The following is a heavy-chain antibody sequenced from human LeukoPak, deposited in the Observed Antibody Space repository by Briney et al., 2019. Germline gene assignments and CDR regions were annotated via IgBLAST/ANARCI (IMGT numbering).Heavy chain of an antibody. Sequence: SETLSLTCAVYGGTFSGYYWSWIRQPPGKGLEWIGEINHSGSTNYNPSLKSRVTISVDTSKNQFSLKLSSVTAADTAVYYCARGPDTAMVTLFDYWGQGTLVTVSS. CDR1: GGTFSGYY. CDR3: ARGPDTAMVTLFDY. J-gene: IGHJ4*02. V-gene: IGHV4-34*01. CDR2: INHSGST. D-gene: IGHD5-18*01.